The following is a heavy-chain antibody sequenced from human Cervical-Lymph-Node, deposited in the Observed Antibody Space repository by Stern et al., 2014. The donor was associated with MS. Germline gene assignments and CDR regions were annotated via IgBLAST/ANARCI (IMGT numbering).Heavy chain of an antibody. CDR3: ARSSTWSFDAFDI. CDR2: INAGNGNI. CDR1: GYTFTSYA. J-gene: IGHJ3*02. V-gene: IGHV1-3*01. Sequence: QVQLVQSGAEVKKPGASVKVSCKASGYTFTSYALLWVRQAPGQRLEWMGWINAGNGNIKYSQKFQGRVTITRDTSASTAYMELSSLRSEDTAVYYCARSSTWSFDAFDIWGQGTMVTVSS. D-gene: IGHD2-2*01.